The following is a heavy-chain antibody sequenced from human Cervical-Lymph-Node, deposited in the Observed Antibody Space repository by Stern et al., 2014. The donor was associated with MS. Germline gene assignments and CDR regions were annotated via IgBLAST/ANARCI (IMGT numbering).Heavy chain of an antibody. CDR3: ARASTRGFDY. CDR2: IIPIFGRA. Sequence: VQLVESGAEVKKPGSSVKVSCKASGGTFSSYAVNWVRQAPGQGLEWMGGIIPIFGRANYAQKFQGRVTITADESMNTAYMELSSLRSEDTAVYFCARASTRGFDYWGQGTLVTVSS. CDR1: GGTFSSYA. J-gene: IGHJ4*02. D-gene: IGHD2/OR15-2a*01. V-gene: IGHV1-69*01.